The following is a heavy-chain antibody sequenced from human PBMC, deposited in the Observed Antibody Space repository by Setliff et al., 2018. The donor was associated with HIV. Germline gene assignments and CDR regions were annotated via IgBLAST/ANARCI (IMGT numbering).Heavy chain of an antibody. J-gene: IGHJ3*02. CDR3: ARALPLEWSHDGFDI. CDR1: GGSISSSSYY. D-gene: IGHD3-3*01. Sequence: PSETLSLTCTVSGGSISSSSYYWGWIRQPPGKGLEWIGSINYSGSTYYNPSLKSRVTISVDTSKNQFSLKLRSVTAADTAVYYCARALPLEWSHDGFDIWGQGTVVTVSS. V-gene: IGHV4-39*07. CDR2: INYSGST.